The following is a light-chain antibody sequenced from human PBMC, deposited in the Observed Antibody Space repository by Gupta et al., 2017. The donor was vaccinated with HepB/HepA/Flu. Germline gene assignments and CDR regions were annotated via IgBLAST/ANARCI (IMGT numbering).Light chain of an antibody. V-gene: IGKV3-20*01. CDR1: QSVSSSY. Sequence: IVLTHSPGTLSLSPGERATLSCRGSQSVSSSYLAWYQQKPGQAPRLLIYGASSRATGIPDRFSGSGSGTDFTLTISRLEPEDFAVYYCQQDGSSQWTFGQGTKVEIK. CDR2: GAS. CDR3: QQDGSSQWT. J-gene: IGKJ1*01.